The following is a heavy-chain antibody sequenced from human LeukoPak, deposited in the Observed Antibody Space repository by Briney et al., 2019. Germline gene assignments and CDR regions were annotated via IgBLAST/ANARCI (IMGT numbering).Heavy chain of an antibody. CDR1: GFLFYDYV. J-gene: IGHJ6*03. D-gene: IGHD1-20*01. Sequence: PGGSLRLSCAASGFLFYDYVMHWVRQAPGKGLEWVSLISWDGGKTYYSDSVKGRFTISRDNRKNSLYMEMNSLTAEDTALYYCAKGGAYNWNYGYYYMDVWGKGTTVTVTS. CDR3: AKGGAYNWNYGYYYMDV. CDR2: ISWDGGKT. V-gene: IGHV3-43D*03.